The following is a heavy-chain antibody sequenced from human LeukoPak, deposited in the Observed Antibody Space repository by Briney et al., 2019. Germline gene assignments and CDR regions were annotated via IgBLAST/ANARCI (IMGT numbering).Heavy chain of an antibody. CDR1: GGTFSSYA. D-gene: IGHD2-2*01. CDR3: ARVGIVVVPAAPFDY. Sequence: SVKVSCKASGGTFSSYAISWVRQAPGQGLEWMGGIIPIFGTANYAQKFQGRVTITTDESTSTAYMELSSLRSEDTAVYYCARVGIVVVPAAPFDYWGQGTLVTVSS. V-gene: IGHV1-69*05. J-gene: IGHJ4*02. CDR2: IIPIFGTA.